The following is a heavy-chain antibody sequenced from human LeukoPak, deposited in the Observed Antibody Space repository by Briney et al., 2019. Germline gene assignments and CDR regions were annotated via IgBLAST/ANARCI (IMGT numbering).Heavy chain of an antibody. J-gene: IGHJ4*02. CDR1: GYTFTGYY. V-gene: IGHV1-2*02. Sequence: GASVKVSCKASGYTFTGYYMHWVRQAPGRGLEWMGWINPNSGGTNYAQKFQGRVTMTRDTSISTAYMELSRLRSDDTAVYYCARFPSPYYYDSGVDYWGQGTLVTVSS. CDR2: INPNSGGT. D-gene: IGHD3-22*01. CDR3: ARFPSPYYYDSGVDY.